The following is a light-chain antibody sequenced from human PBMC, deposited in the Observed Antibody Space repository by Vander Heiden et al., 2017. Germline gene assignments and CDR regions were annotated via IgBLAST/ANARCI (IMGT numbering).Light chain of an antibody. CDR1: VVGTNS. CDR2: DDT. Sequence: SAVLTQPPSVSVAPGQTATITSGTDVVGTNSVHWYKQKPGQDPVLVVYDDTGRPSGIPARFSGAKARNTATLTISRVEAGDEDDDYCQGWDDGNDNYVFASGTKVTVL. CDR3: QGWDDGNDNYV. V-gene: IGLV3-21*02. J-gene: IGLJ1*01.